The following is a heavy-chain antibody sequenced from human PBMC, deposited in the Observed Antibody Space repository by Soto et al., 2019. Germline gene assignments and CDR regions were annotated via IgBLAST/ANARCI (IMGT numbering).Heavy chain of an antibody. D-gene: IGHD5-18*01. CDR1: GFTFSNAW. Sequence: GGSLRLSCAASGFTFSNAWMSWVRQAPGKGLEWVGRIKRKTDGGTNDYAATVKGRFTISRDQSKNTLHLQMNSLKTEAEAVYYCSSQLESTPVDYYYDMDVWGKGTTVTVSS. CDR3: SSQLESTPVDYYYDMDV. V-gene: IGHV3-15*01. J-gene: IGHJ6*03. CDR2: IKRKTDGGTN.